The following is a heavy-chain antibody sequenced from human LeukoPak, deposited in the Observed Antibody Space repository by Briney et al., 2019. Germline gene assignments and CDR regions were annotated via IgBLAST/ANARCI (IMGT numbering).Heavy chain of an antibody. CDR3: ARGGGLTRITIFGVVSDYNWFDP. CDR1: GFTFSSYS. D-gene: IGHD3-3*01. CDR2: ISSSSSYI. J-gene: IGHJ5*02. Sequence: GGSLRLSCAASGFTFSSYSMNWVRQAPGKGLEWVSSISSSSSYIYYADSVKGRFTISRDNAKNSLYLQMNSLRAEDTAVYYCARGGGLTRITIFGVVSDYNWFDPWGQGTLVTVSS. V-gene: IGHV3-21*01.